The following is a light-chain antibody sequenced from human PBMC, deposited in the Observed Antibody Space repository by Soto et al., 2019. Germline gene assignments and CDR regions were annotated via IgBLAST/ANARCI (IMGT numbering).Light chain of an antibody. CDR3: ATWDYSLTGEV. J-gene: IGLJ2*01. V-gene: IGLV1-51*01. Sequence: QSVLTQPPSVSEAPGQKVTISCSGSSSNIGNNYVSWYQQLPGTAPKLLIYDNNKRPSGIPDRFSGSKSGTSGTLDITGLQTGDEADYYCATWDYSLTGEVFGGGTKLTVL. CDR1: SSNIGNNY. CDR2: DNN.